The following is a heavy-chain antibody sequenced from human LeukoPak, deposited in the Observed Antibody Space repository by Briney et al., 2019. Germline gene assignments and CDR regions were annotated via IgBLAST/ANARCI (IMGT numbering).Heavy chain of an antibody. D-gene: IGHD6-25*01. J-gene: IGHJ2*01. CDR3: ARAAAAGSYWYFDL. CDR2: ISAYNGNT. V-gene: IGHV1-18*04. Sequence: GASVKVSCKASEYTFTSYHMHWVRQAPGQGLQWMGWISAYNGNTNYAQKLQGRVTMTTDTSTSTAYMELRSLRSDDTAVYYCARAAAAGSYWYFDLWGRGTLVTVSS. CDR1: EYTFTSYH.